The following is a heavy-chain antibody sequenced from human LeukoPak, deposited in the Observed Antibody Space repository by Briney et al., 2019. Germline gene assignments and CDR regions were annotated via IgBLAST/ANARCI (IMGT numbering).Heavy chain of an antibody. CDR1: GGSISSYY. CDR2: IYYSGST. CDR3: ARVGGPNYDFWSGYYVHFDY. V-gene: IGHV4-59*01. J-gene: IGHJ4*02. Sequence: PSETLSLTCTVSGGSISSYYWSWIRQPPGKGLEWIGYIYYSGSTNYNPSLKSRVTISVDTSKNQFSLTLSSVTAADTAVYYCARVGGPNYDFWSGYYVHFDYWGQGTLVPVSS. D-gene: IGHD3-3*01.